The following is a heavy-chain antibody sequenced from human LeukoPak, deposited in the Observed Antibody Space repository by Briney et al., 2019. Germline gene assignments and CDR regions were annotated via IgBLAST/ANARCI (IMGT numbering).Heavy chain of an antibody. V-gene: IGHV4-30-2*02. D-gene: IGHD5-12*01. CDR3: ARNGYDSGLSGAFDI. CDR1: GGSISSGGYY. J-gene: IGHJ3*02. CDR2: IHHSGST. Sequence: SETLSLTCTVSGGSISSGGYYWRWIRQPPGKGLEWIGYIHHSGSTQNNPSLKSRVTISVDTSKNQFSLKLSSVTAADTAVYYCARNGYDSGLSGAFDIWGQGTMVTVSS.